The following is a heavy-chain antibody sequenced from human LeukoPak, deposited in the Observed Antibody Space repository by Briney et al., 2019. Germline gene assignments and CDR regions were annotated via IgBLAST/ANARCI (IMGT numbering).Heavy chain of an antibody. CDR2: ISYDGSNK. CDR1: GFTFSSYA. Sequence: PGGSLRLSCAASGFTFSSYAMRWVRQAPGKGLEWVAVISYDGSNKYYADSVKGRFTISRDNSKNTLYLQMNSLRAEDTAVYYCATSEGWYVGYWGQGTLVTVSS. J-gene: IGHJ4*02. D-gene: IGHD6-19*01. CDR3: ATSEGWYVGY. V-gene: IGHV3-30-3*01.